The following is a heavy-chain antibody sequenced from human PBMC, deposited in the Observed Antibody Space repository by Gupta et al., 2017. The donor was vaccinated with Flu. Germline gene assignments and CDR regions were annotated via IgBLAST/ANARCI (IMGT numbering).Heavy chain of an antibody. Sequence: QVQLVQSGAEVKKPGASVKVSCKASGYTFTSHDINWVRQATGQGLEWMGWMNPNSGNTGYAGKFQGRVTMTRNTSISTAYMELSSLTSEDTAVYYCARRTYYDFWSGQIDAFDIWGQGTKVTVSS. CDR2: MNPNSGNT. CDR3: ARRTYYDFWSGQIDAFDI. J-gene: IGHJ3*02. D-gene: IGHD3-3*01. CDR1: GYTFTSHD. V-gene: IGHV1-8*01.